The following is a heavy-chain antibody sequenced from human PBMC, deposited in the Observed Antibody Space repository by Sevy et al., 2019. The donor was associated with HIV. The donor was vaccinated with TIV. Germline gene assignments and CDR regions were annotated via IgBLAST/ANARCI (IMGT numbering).Heavy chain of an antibody. V-gene: IGHV1-2*02. CDR2: INPDSGGP. CDR3: VRDDRDGYFDY. J-gene: IGHJ4*02. Sequence: ASVKVSCKASGYTFTGYYMHCVRQAPGQGLEWMGWINPDSGGPNYAPKFQGRVTLTRVTSISTAYMELSRLKSDDTAVYYCVRDDRDGYFDYWGQGTLVTVSS. CDR1: GYTFTGYY.